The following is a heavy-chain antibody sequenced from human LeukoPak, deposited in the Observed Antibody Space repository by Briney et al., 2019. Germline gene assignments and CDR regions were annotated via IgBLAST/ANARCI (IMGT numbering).Heavy chain of an antibody. CDR2: INHSGST. D-gene: IGHD3-3*01. V-gene: IGHV4-34*01. CDR3: AKDLELRFLEWTLDY. J-gene: IGHJ4*02. CDR1: GFTFDDYG. Sequence: GSLRLSCAASGFTFDDYGMSWVRQAPGKGLEWIGEINHSGSTNYNPSLKSRVTISVDTSKNQFSLKLSSVTAADTAVYYCAKDLELRFLEWTLDYWGQGTLVTVSS.